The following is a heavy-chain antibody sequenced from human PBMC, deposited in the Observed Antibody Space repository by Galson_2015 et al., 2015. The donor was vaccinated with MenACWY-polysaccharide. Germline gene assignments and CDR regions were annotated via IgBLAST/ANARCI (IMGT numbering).Heavy chain of an antibody. CDR2: IGGSGLTT. J-gene: IGHJ3*01. Sequence: SLRLSCAASGFTFGSYAMGWVRQAPGKGLEWVSSIGGSGLTTFYAESVQGRFTISRDNAQNILYLQMNSLRADDTARYFCAKVTEMASSRRPFDVWGQGTMVTVSS. D-gene: IGHD5-24*01. CDR3: AKVTEMASSRRPFDV. CDR1: GFTFGSYA. V-gene: IGHV3-23*01.